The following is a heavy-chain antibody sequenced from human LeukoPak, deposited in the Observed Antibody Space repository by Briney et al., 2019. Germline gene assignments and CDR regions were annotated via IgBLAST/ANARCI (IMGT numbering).Heavy chain of an antibody. CDR1: GGSISSGSYY. Sequence: PSETLSLTCTVSGGSISSGSYYWSWIRQPAGKGLEWIGRIYTSGSTNYNPSLKSRVTISVDTSKNQFSLKLSSVTAADTAVYYCARGPVFFDYWGQGTLVTVPS. CDR2: IYTSGST. V-gene: IGHV4-61*02. J-gene: IGHJ4*02. CDR3: ARGPVFFDY. D-gene: IGHD1-14*01.